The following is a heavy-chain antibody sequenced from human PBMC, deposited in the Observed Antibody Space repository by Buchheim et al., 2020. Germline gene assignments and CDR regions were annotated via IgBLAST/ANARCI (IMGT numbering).Heavy chain of an antibody. Sequence: QVQLVESGGGVVQPGRSLRLSCAASGFTFSSYAMHWVRQAPGKGLEWVAVISYDGSNKYYADSVKGRFTISRDNSQNTLYLQMNSLRAEDTAVYYCAREFRYCSSTSCYKDYYYYGMDVWGQGTT. CDR3: AREFRYCSSTSCYKDYYYYGMDV. J-gene: IGHJ6*02. CDR2: ISYDGSNK. V-gene: IGHV3-30-3*01. CDR1: GFTFSSYA. D-gene: IGHD2-2*02.